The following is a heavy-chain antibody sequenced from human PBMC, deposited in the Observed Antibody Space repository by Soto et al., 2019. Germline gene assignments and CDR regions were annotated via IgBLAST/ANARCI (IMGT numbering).Heavy chain of an antibody. CDR1: GFTFSSYA. D-gene: IGHD6-19*01. J-gene: IGHJ4*02. CDR2: ISYDGSNK. V-gene: IGHV3-30-3*01. Sequence: QVQLVESGGGVVQPGRSLRLSCAASGFTFSSYAMHWVRQAPGKGLEWVAVISYDGSNKYYADSVKGRFTISRDNSKNTLYLQMNSLRAEDTAVYYCARPRIAVAGKGRWPLDYWGQGTLVTVSS. CDR3: ARPRIAVAGKGRWPLDY.